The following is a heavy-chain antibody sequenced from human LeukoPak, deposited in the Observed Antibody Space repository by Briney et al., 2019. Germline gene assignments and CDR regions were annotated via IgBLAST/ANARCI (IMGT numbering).Heavy chain of an antibody. J-gene: IGHJ3*02. V-gene: IGHV3-33*01. D-gene: IGHD3-3*01. CDR2: IWYDGSNK. CDR3: ARDYDFWSGYFSDAFDI. Sequence: SGGSLRLSCAASGFTFSSYGMLWVRQAPGKGLEWVAVIWYDGSNKYYADSGKGTFTISRDNSKNTLYLQMNSLRAEDTAVYYCARDYDFWSGYFSDAFDIWGQGTMVTVSS. CDR1: GFTFSSYG.